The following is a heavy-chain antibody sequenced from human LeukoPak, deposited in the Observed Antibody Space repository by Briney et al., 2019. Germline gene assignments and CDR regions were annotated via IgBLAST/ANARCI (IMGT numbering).Heavy chain of an antibody. V-gene: IGHV3-48*02. J-gene: IGHJ3*02. CDR2: ISSSISVI. D-gene: IGHD6-19*01. CDR1: GFTFNSCP. CDR3: ARDQYSGHWYYALDI. Sequence: PGRSLRLSCAASGFTFNSCPMHWARQAPGKGLEWVSYISSSISVIYYADSVKGRFTISRDNAKNSLYLQMNSLRDEDTAVYYCARDQYSGHWYYALDIWGQGTMVTVSS.